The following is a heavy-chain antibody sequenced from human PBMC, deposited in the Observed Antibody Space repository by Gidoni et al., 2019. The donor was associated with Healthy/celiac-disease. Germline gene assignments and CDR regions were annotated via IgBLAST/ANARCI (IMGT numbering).Heavy chain of an antibody. J-gene: IGHJ4*02. CDR2: ISSSSSYI. V-gene: IGHV3-21*01. CDR3: ASLAVVTPGADY. CDR1: GFTFSSYS. D-gene: IGHD2-21*02. Sequence: EVQLVESGGGLVKPGGSLRLSCAASGFTFSSYSMNWVRQAPGKGLEGVSSISSSSSYIYYADSVKGRFTISRDNAKNSLYLQMNSLRAEDTAVYYCASLAVVTPGADYWGQGTLVTVSS.